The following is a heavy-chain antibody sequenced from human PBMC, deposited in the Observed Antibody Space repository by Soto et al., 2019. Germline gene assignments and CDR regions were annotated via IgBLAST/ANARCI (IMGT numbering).Heavy chain of an antibody. V-gene: IGHV4-59*12. CDR2: IYYIGST. CDR3: ATDGPALPASYDSSGLRVPDAFDI. J-gene: IGHJ3*02. CDR1: GGSISGYY. Sequence: PSETLSLTCTVSGGSISGYYWSWIRQPPGKGLEWIGYIYYIGSTNYNPSLKSRVTISVDTSKNQFSLKLSSVTAADTAVYYCATDGPALPASYDSSGLRVPDAFDIWGQGTMVTVSS. D-gene: IGHD3-22*01.